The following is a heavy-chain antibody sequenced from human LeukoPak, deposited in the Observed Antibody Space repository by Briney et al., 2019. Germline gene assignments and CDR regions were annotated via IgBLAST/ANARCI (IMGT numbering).Heavy chain of an antibody. Sequence: GRSLRLSCAASGFTFSSYAMHWVRQAPGKGLEWVAVISYDGSNKYYADSVKGRFTIYRDNSKNTLYLQMNSLRAEDTAVYYCARDPANSSSWSYYYYYYMDVWGKGTTVTVSS. CDR1: GFTFSSYA. J-gene: IGHJ6*03. V-gene: IGHV3-30*04. CDR2: ISYDGSNK. D-gene: IGHD6-13*01. CDR3: ARDPANSSSWSYYYYYYMDV.